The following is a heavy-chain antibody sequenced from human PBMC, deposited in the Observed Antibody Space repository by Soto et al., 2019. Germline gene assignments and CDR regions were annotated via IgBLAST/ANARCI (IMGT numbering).Heavy chain of an antibody. CDR2: ITPSGGST. Sequence: ASVKGSCKAAGYTLTSDYMHWGRQAPGQGLEWMGIITPSGGSTSYAQKFQGRVTMTRDTSTSTVCMELSSLRSEDTAVYYCARGGGNSETFYYYYGMDVWGQGTTVTVSS. D-gene: IGHD3-16*01. V-gene: IGHV1-46*03. CDR3: ARGGGNSETFYYYYGMDV. CDR1: GYTLTSDY. J-gene: IGHJ6*02.